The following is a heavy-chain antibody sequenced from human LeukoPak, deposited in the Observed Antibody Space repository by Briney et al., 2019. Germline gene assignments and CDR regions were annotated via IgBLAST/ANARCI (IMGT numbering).Heavy chain of an antibody. CDR3: ARGPTPGRVCSSTSCYIGAPNPPKYYFDY. V-gene: IGHV4-34*01. J-gene: IGHJ4*02. CDR1: GGSFSGYY. D-gene: IGHD2-2*02. CDR2: INHSGST. Sequence: PSETLSLTCAVYGGSFSGYYWSWIRQPPGKGLEWIGEINHSGSTNYNPSLKSRVTISVDTSKNQSSLKLSSVTAADTAVYYCARGPTPGRVCSSTSCYIGAPNPPKYYFDYWGQGTLVTVSS.